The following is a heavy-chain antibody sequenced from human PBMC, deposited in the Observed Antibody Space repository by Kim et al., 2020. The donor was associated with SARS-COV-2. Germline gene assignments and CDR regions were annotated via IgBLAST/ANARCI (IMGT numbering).Heavy chain of an antibody. CDR2: IYHSGST. D-gene: IGHD3-10*02. CDR3: ARERGAAYYYVKYAFDI. CDR1: GGSISSSNW. Sequence: SETLSLTCAVSGGSISSSNWWSWVRQPPGKGLEWIGEIYHSGSTNYNPSLKSRVTISVDKSKNQFSLKLSSVTAADTAVYYCARERGAAYYYVKYAFDIWGQGTMVTVSS. J-gene: IGHJ3*02. V-gene: IGHV4-4*02.